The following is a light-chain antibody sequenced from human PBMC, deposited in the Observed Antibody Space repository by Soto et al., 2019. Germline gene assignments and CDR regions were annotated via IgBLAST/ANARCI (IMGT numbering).Light chain of an antibody. CDR3: QQFQSSLRT. Sequence: DIVLTHSPGTLSLSPGERAPLSCRASQSVSNNYLAWYQQKPGQAPRLLIYGVSGRATGIPDRFSGSGSGTDFTLTISGLEPEDFAVYFCQQFQSSLRTFGQGTKVDIK. CDR1: QSVSNNY. J-gene: IGKJ1*01. V-gene: IGKV3-20*01. CDR2: GVS.